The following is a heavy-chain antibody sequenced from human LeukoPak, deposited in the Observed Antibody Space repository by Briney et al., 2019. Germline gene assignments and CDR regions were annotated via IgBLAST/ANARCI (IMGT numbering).Heavy chain of an antibody. CDR2: IQYDGSDQ. J-gene: IGHJ4*02. CDR3: AKDVAIFGVINIGGDY. V-gene: IGHV3-30*02. CDR1: GFTISNYG. Sequence: PGGSLRLSCAASGFTISNYGIHWVRQAPGKGLEWVAFIQYDGSDQYYADSVKGRFTISRDNSKNTLYLQMNSLRAEDTAVYYCAKDVAIFGVINIGGDYWGQGTLVTVSS. D-gene: IGHD3-3*01.